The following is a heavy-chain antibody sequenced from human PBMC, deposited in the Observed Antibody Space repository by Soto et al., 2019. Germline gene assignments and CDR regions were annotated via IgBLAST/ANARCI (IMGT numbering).Heavy chain of an antibody. V-gene: IGHV4-34*01. Sequence: SETLSLTCAVYGGSFSGYYWSWIRQPPGKGLEWIGEINHSGSTNYNPSLKSRVTISVDTSKNQFSLKLSSVTAADTAVYYCARLREYCYGSGSYYNPAPRFDYWGQGTLVTVSS. D-gene: IGHD3-10*01. J-gene: IGHJ4*02. CDR1: GGSFSGYY. CDR2: INHSGST. CDR3: ARLREYCYGSGSYYNPAPRFDY.